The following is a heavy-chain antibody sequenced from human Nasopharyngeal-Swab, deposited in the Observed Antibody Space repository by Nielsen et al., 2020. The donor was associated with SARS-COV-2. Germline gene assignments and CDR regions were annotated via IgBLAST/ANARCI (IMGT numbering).Heavy chain of an antibody. CDR2: ISSNGGST. Sequence: GASLKISCSASGFTFSSYTMHWVRQAPGKGLEHVSAISSNGGSTYYADSVKGRFTISRDNSKNTLYLQMNSLRAEDTAVYYCAKDILPGRYDRTYDAFDIWGQGTMVTVSS. D-gene: IGHD3-22*01. CDR1: GFTFSSYT. CDR3: AKDILPGRYDRTYDAFDI. V-gene: IGHV3-64*04. J-gene: IGHJ3*02.